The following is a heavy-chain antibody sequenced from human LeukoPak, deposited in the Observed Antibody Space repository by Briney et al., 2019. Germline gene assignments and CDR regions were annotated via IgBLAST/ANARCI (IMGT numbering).Heavy chain of an antibody. CDR1: GFTFSSYS. CDR2: ISSSSSYI. Sequence: PGGSLRLSCAASGFTFSSYSMNWVRQAPGKGLEWVSSISSSSSYIYYADSVKGRFTISRDNAKNSLYLQMNSLRAEDTAVYYCARGGVVTVATDYWGQGILVTVSS. CDR3: ARGGVVTVATDY. D-gene: IGHD3-3*01. J-gene: IGHJ4*02. V-gene: IGHV3-21*01.